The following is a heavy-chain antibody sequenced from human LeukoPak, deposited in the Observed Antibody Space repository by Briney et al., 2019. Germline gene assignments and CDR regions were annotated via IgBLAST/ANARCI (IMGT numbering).Heavy chain of an antibody. V-gene: IGHV3-74*01. CDR3: ARDLELVYYDSTGYEY. Sequence: GGSLRLSCAASGFTFSAYWMHWVRQAPGKGLEWVSRINNDGSSTTYADSVKGRFTISRDNAKNTLYLQMNSLRAEDTAVYYCARDLELVYYDSTGYEYWGQGNLVTVSS. J-gene: IGHJ4*02. CDR2: INNDGSST. CDR1: GFTFSAYW. D-gene: IGHD3-22*01.